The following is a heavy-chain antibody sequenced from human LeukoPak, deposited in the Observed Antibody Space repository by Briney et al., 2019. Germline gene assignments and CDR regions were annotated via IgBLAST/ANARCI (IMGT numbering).Heavy chain of an antibody. J-gene: IGHJ4*02. Sequence: SETLSLTCTVSGGSISSGSYYWSWIRQPAGKGLDWIGRIYTTGSTNYNPSLKSRVTISVDTSKNQFSLKLSSVTAADTAVYYCARVTGFWSGYYTSRFDYWGQGTLVTVSS. CDR1: GGSISSGSYY. CDR2: IYTTGST. V-gene: IGHV4-61*02. CDR3: ARVTGFWSGYYTSRFDY. D-gene: IGHD3-3*01.